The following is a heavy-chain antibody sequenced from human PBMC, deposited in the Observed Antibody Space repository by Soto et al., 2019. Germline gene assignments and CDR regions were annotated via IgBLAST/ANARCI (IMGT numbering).Heavy chain of an antibody. CDR2: IIPMSGAT. J-gene: IGHJ5*02. Sequence: QVQLVQSGAEVKKPGSSVKVSCKASGGTFSSYALSWVRQAPGQGLEWMGGIIPMSGATNYAQKFQGRVTFTADESTNTASLELTRLRSEDTAVYYCARGGPEHDHWGQGTLVTVSS. V-gene: IGHV1-69*12. CDR1: GGTFSSYA. CDR3: ARGGPEHDH. D-gene: IGHD1-26*01.